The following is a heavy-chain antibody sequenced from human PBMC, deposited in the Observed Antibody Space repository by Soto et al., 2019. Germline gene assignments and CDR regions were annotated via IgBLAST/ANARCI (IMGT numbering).Heavy chain of an antibody. CDR3: AMSLSGWSSEYYYYGMDV. D-gene: IGHD6-19*01. CDR2: ISSSGTSI. J-gene: IGHJ6*02. V-gene: IGHV3-48*03. Sequence: PGGSLRLSCAASGFSFSSYEMNWVRQAPGKGLEWISFISSSGTSIYADSVKGRFTISRDNAKNSLYLQMNSLRAEDTGAYYCAMSLSGWSSEYYYYGMDVWGQGTTVTVSS. CDR1: GFSFSSYE.